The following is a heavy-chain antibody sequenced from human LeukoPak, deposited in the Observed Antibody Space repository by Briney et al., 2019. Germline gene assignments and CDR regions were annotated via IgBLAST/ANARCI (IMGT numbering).Heavy chain of an antibody. CDR1: GYSFTSYW. D-gene: IGHD4-17*01. V-gene: IGHV5-51*01. CDR3: ARQYGRPYDY. CDR2: IYPRDSDT. J-gene: IGHJ4*02. Sequence: GESLKISCKGSGYSFTSYWIAWVRQMPGKGLEWMGIIYPRDSDTTYSPSFQGQVTISADKSINTAYLQWSSLKATDTGMYFCARQYGRPYDYWGQGTLVTVSS.